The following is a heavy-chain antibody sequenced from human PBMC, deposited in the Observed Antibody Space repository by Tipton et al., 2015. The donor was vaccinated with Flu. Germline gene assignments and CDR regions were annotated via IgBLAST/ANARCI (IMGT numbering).Heavy chain of an antibody. CDR3: ARHTGDSVRGVIDY. V-gene: IGHV4-38-2*01. CDR2: IYHSGTT. D-gene: IGHD3-10*02. J-gene: IGHJ4*02. Sequence: LRLSCAASGFTFSDYYMSWIRLAPGKGLEWIGTIYHSGTTYYNPSLKSRLTISVDTSKNQFSLRLSSVTAADTAVYYCARHTGDSVRGVIDYWGQGTLVTVSS. CDR1: GFTFSDYY.